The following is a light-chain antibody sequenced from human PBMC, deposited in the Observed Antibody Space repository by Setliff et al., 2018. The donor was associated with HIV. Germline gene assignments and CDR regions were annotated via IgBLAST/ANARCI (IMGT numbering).Light chain of an antibody. CDR1: SSDVGGYNY. Sequence: QSVLTQPASVSGSPGQSITISCSGTSSDVGGYNYVSWYQQHPGKAPKLIIYQVTNRPSGVSHRFSGSKSGNTASLTISGLQAEDEADYYCSSYGESPYVFGTGTKVTVL. CDR2: QVT. V-gene: IGLV2-14*01. J-gene: IGLJ1*01. CDR3: SSYGESPYV.